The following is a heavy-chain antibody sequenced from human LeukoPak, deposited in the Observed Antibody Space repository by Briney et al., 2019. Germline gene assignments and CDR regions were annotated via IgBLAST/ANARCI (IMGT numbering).Heavy chain of an antibody. Sequence: KPSETLPLTCAVYGGSFSGYYWSWIRQPPGKGLEWIGEINHSGSTNYNPSLKSRVTISVDTSKNQSSLKLSSVTAADTAVYYCARGCRYYDFWSGYYNWFDPWGQGTLVTVSS. J-gene: IGHJ5*02. CDR3: ARGCRYYDFWSGYYNWFDP. D-gene: IGHD3-3*01. CDR1: GGSFSGYY. CDR2: INHSGST. V-gene: IGHV4-34*01.